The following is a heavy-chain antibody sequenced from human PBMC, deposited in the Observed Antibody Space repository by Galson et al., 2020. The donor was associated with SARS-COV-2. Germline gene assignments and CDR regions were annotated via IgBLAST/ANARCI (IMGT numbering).Heavy chain of an antibody. Sequence: NSGGSLRLSCAASGFPFSTYSMNWVRLAPGKGLEWVSSISTSSSYTYYVDSVKGRFSISRDNPRNSLYLQMNSLRAEDTAVYYCESDEEIRGYNCGRHYYGMDVWGQGTTVTVSS. CDR2: ISTSSSYT. V-gene: IGHV3-21*01. CDR1: GFPFSTYS. J-gene: IGHJ6*02. CDR3: ESDEEIRGYNCGRHYYGMDV. D-gene: IGHD5-18*01.